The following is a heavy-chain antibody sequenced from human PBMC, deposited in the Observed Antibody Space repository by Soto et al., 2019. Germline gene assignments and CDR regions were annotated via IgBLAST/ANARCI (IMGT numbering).Heavy chain of an antibody. CDR2: IYYSGST. J-gene: IGHJ5*02. Sequence: QLQLQESGPGLVKPSETLSLTCTVSGGSISSSSYYWGWIRQPPGKGLEWIGSIYYSGSTYYNPSLKSRVTISGDTSKNQFSLKLSSVTAADTAVYYCARPASGHWFDPWGQGTLVTVSS. V-gene: IGHV4-39*01. D-gene: IGHD6-13*01. CDR3: ARPASGHWFDP. CDR1: GGSISSSSYY.